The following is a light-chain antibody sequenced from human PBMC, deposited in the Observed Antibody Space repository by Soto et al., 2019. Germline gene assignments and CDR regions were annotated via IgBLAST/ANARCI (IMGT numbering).Light chain of an antibody. CDR1: QSVDTTF. CDR3: QQYMSSVT. J-gene: IGKJ1*01. V-gene: IGKV3-20*01. CDR2: GAS. Sequence: EIVLTQSPGSLSLSPGQRATLSCRASQSVDTTFFAWYQKKPGQAPRLLIQGASKRATGIPDRFSGSGSGKDFNLIISRLEPEDFAVYYCQQYMSSVTFGQGTKVEIK.